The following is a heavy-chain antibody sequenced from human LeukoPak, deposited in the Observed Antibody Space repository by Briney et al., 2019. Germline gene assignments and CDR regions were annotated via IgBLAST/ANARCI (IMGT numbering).Heavy chain of an antibody. CDR1: GYTLTELS. CDR2: IIPIFGTA. CDR3: ARGAGILWFGEIRSYYMDV. J-gene: IGHJ6*03. D-gene: IGHD3-10*01. Sequence: SVKVSCKVSGYTLTELSMHWVRQAPGQGLEWMGGIIPIFGTANYAQKFQGRVTITADESTSTAYMELSSLRSEDTAVYYCARGAGILWFGEIRSYYMDVWGKGTTVTISS. V-gene: IGHV1-69*13.